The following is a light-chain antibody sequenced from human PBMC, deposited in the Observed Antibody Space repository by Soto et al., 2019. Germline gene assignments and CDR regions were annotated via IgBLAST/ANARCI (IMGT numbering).Light chain of an antibody. V-gene: IGKV3-15*01. J-gene: IGKJ3*01. CDR2: YAS. CDR3: QHYSNWPPT. Sequence: EMVMTQSPAILSVSPGERVTLSCRASESVHRNLAWYQQKPCQGPSLLIYYASTRVTGVPDRFSGSGSGTEFTLTISSLQSEDFGVYFCQHYSNWPPTFGPGTKVEIK. CDR1: ESVHRN.